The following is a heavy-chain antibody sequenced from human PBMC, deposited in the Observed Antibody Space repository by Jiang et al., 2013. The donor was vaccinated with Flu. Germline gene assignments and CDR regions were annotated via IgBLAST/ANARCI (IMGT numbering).Heavy chain of an antibody. Sequence: SGAEVKKPGASVKVSCKVSGYTLTELSMHWVRQAPGKGLEWMGGFDPEDGETIYAQKFQGRVTMTEDTSTDTAYMELSSLRSEDTAVYYCATTTIRSRLTTGYFDYWGQGTLVTVSS. D-gene: IGHD1-14*01. V-gene: IGHV1-24*01. CDR3: ATTTIRSRLTTGYFDY. CDR1: GYTLTELS. CDR2: FDPEDGET. J-gene: IGHJ4*02.